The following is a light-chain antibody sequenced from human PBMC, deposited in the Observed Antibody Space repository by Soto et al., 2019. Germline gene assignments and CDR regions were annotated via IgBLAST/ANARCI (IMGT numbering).Light chain of an antibody. V-gene: IGKV1-5*01. CDR3: QQYNNSPRT. CDR2: DAS. J-gene: IGKJ1*01. Sequence: DIQMTQSPSTLSASIGDRVTLTCRASESIRTWLAWYQHKPGKAPKFLIYDASSLESGVPSRFSGSGSGTEFTLTISHVQPDDFATYCCQQYNNSPRTFGQGTKVEIK. CDR1: ESIRTW.